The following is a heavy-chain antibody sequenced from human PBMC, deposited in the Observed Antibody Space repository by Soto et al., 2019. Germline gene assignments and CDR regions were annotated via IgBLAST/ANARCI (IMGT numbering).Heavy chain of an antibody. CDR3: ARGYCTTTICDPWFDP. V-gene: IGHV5-51*01. Sequence: GESLKISCTGVGYSFTSYWIGWVCQMPGKGLEWMGTIYPGDSDTRYSPSFQGQVTISADKSITTAYLQWSSLKASDTAMYYCARGYCTTTICDPWFDPWGQGTLVTVSS. J-gene: IGHJ5*02. CDR2: IYPGDSDT. CDR1: GYSFTSYW. D-gene: IGHD2-2*01.